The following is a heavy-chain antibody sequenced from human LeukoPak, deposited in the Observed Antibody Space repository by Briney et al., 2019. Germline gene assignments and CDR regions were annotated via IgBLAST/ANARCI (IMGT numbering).Heavy chain of an antibody. Sequence: PSETLSLTCTVSGGSISSGGYYWSWIRQHPGKGLEWIGYIYYSGSTYYNPSLKSRVTISVDTSKNQFSLKLSSVTAADTAVYYCARGAELLWFGESILWGQGTLVTVSS. J-gene: IGHJ4*02. CDR2: IYYSGST. V-gene: IGHV4-31*03. CDR1: GGSISSGGYY. D-gene: IGHD3-10*01. CDR3: ARGAELLWFGESIL.